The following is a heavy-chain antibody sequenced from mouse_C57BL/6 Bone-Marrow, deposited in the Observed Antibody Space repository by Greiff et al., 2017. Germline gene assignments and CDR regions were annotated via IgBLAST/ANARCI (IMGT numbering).Heavy chain of an antibody. CDR3: ARHGGYYGNWYFDV. J-gene: IGHJ1*03. D-gene: IGHD2-1*01. Sequence: EVMLVESGGDLVKPGGSLKLSCAASGFTFSSYGMSWVRQTPDKRLEWVATISSGGSYTYYPDSVKGRFTISRDNAKNTRYLQMSSLKSEDTAMYYCARHGGYYGNWYFDVWGTGTTVTVSS. V-gene: IGHV5-6*02. CDR2: ISSGGSYT. CDR1: GFTFSSYG.